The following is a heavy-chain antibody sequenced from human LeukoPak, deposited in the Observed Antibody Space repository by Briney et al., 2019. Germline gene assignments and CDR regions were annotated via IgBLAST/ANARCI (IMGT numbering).Heavy chain of an antibody. CDR2: INQDGSER. V-gene: IGHV3-7*01. J-gene: IGHJ4*02. Sequence: GGSLRLSCVASGFTFSSYWMSWVRQAPGRGLEWVANINQDGSERYSVDSVRGRFTISRDNAKNSLFLQMKSLRDEDTAVYYCARTQWMVNWGPSNFDFWGQGTLVTVSS. CDR3: ARTQWMVNWGPSNFDF. D-gene: IGHD6-19*01. CDR1: GFTFSSYW.